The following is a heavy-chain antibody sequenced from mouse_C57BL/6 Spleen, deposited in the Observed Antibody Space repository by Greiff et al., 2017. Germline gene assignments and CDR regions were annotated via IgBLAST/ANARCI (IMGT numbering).Heavy chain of an antibody. D-gene: IGHD2-3*01. CDR1: GYTFTSYW. Sequence: QVQLKESGAELAKPGASVKLSCKASGYTFTSYWMHWVKQRPGQGLEWIGYINPSSGYTKYNQKFKDKATLTADKSSSTAYMQLSSLTYEDSAVYYCARSQDGYLLLWDYWGQGTSVTVSS. J-gene: IGHJ4*01. CDR3: ARSQDGYLLLWDY. CDR2: INPSSGYT. V-gene: IGHV1-7*01.